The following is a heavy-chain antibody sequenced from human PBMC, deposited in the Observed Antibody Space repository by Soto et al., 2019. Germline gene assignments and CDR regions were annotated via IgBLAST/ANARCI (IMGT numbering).Heavy chain of an antibody. D-gene: IGHD3-16*01. CDR2: IFYSGSA. V-gene: IGHV4-59*01. CDR1: GASMNNYY. CDR3: ARSGHSFGGVI. J-gene: IGHJ4*02. Sequence: SETLSLTCTASGASMNNYYGSWIRQPPGKGLEYIGYIFYSGSADYNPSLRSRVTMSVDTSNNQFSLKLRSVTAADTAVYYCARSGHSFGGVIWGQGILVTVSS.